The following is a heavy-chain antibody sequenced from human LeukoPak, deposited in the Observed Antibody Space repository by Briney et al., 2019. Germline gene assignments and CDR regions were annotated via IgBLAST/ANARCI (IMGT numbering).Heavy chain of an antibody. CDR3: ARAAFSYDSSGYCLY. J-gene: IGHJ4*02. CDR1: GYTFTGYN. Sequence: ASVKVSCKASGYTFTGYNMHWVRQAPGQGLEWMGWINPNSGGTYYTKKFQGRVTMTRDTSISTAYMELSRLRADDTAVYYCARAAFSYDSSGYCLYWGQGTLVTVSS. D-gene: IGHD3-22*01. CDR2: INPNSGGT. V-gene: IGHV1-2*02.